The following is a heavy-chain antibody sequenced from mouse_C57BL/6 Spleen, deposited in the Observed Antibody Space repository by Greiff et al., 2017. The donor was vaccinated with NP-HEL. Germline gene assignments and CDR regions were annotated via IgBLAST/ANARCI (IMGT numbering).Heavy chain of an antibody. CDR1: GFNIKNTY. J-gene: IGHJ3*01. Sequence: VHVKQSVAELVRPGASVKLSCTASGFNIKNTYMHWVKQRPEQGLEWIGRIDPANGNTKYAPKFQGKATITADTSSNTAYLQLSSLTSEDTAIYYCASRYYYGSSYGGFAYWGQGTLVTVSA. V-gene: IGHV14-3*01. CDR3: ASRYYYGSSYGGFAY. CDR2: IDPANGNT. D-gene: IGHD1-1*01.